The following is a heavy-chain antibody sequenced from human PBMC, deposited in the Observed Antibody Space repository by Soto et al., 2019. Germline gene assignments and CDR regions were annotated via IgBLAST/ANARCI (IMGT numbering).Heavy chain of an antibody. V-gene: IGHV1-18*01. CDR3: ARDVPTVTTGGPDY. CDR2: ISAYNGNT. CDR1: GYTFTSYG. Sequence: QIQLVQSGVEVEKPGASVKVSYKASGYTFTSYGVSWVRQAPGQGLEWMGWISAYNGNTNYAQKFQGRVTMTTDTSTITAYMELRSLRSDDTAVYYCARDVPTVTTGGPDYWGQGTLVTVSS. D-gene: IGHD4-17*01. J-gene: IGHJ4*02.